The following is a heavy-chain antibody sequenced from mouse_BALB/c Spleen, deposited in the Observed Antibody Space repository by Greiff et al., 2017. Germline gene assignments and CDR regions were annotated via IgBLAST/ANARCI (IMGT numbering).Heavy chain of an antibody. D-gene: IGHD2-5*01. CDR2: INSNGGST. Sequence: EVHLVESGGGLVQPGGSLKLSCAASGFTFSSYGMSWVRQTPDKRLELVATINSNGGSTYYPDSVKGRFTISRDNAKNTLYLQMSSLKSEDTAMYYCARPSNYHYYAMDDWGQGTSVTVSS. V-gene: IGHV5-6-3*01. J-gene: IGHJ4*01. CDR3: ARPSNYHYYAMDD. CDR1: GFTFSSYG.